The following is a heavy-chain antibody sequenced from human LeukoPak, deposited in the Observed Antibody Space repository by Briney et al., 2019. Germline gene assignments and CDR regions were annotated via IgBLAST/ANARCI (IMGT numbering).Heavy chain of an antibody. CDR2: INPNSGGT. J-gene: IGHJ5*02. Sequence: GASVKVSCKASGYTFSGYYLHWVRQAPGQGLEWMGWINPNSGGTNYAQKFQGRVTMTRDTSISTAYMELSRLRSDDTAVYHCARAGGGNWFDPWGQGTLVIVSS. CDR3: ARAGGGNWFDP. V-gene: IGHV1-2*02. CDR1: GYTFSGYY. D-gene: IGHD1-26*01.